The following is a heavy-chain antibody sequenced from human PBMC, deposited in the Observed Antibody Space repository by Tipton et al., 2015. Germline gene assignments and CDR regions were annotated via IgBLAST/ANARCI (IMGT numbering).Heavy chain of an antibody. CDR2: ISPYNANT. J-gene: IGHJ4*02. Sequence: QLVQSGAEVKKPGASVKVSCKTAGYTFTSYGVSWLRQAPGQGLEWMGWISPYNANTKYAQKFLGRGTVTTDASTNTAYMELRTLRSDDTAVYYCARENSMWYPYFDYWGQGTLVTVSS. CDR3: ARENSMWYPYFDY. V-gene: IGHV1-18*01. D-gene: IGHD2-15*01. CDR1: GYTFTSYG.